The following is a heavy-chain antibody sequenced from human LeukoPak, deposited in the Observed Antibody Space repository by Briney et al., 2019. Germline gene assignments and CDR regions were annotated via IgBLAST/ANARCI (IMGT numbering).Heavy chain of an antibody. Sequence: PSETLSLTCTVSGGSISSGGYYWSWFRQHPGKGLEWIGYIYYSGSTYYNPSLKSRVTISVDTSKNQFSLKLSSVTAADMAVYYCARGYCSSTSCSPGDYWGQGTLVTVSS. V-gene: IGHV4-31*03. J-gene: IGHJ4*02. D-gene: IGHD2-2*01. CDR3: ARGYCSSTSCSPGDY. CDR1: GGSISSGGYY. CDR2: IYYSGST.